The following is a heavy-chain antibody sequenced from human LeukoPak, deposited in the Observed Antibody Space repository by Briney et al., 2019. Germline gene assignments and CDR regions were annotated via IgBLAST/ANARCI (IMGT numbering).Heavy chain of an antibody. CDR3: AKKGHYYDSSGYFRYYFDY. CDR1: GFTFSSYA. V-gene: IGHV3-23*01. Sequence: GGSLRLSCAASGFTFSSYAVSWVRQAPGKGLEWVSAISGSGGSTYYADSVKGRFTISRDNSKNTLYLQMNSLRAEDTAVYYCAKKGHYYDSSGYFRYYFDYWGQGTLVTVSS. J-gene: IGHJ4*02. D-gene: IGHD3-22*01. CDR2: ISGSGGST.